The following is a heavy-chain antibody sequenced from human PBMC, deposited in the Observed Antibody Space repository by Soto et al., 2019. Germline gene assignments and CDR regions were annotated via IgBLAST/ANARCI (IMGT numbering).Heavy chain of an antibody. CDR3: AKAVWPETPFERGYYMDV. CDR2: ISGSGGST. CDR1: GFTFSSYA. Sequence: EVQLLESGGGLVQPGGSLRLSCAASGFTFSSYAMSWVRQAPGKGLEWVSAISGSGGSTYYADSVKGRFTISRDNSKNTLYLQMNSLRAEDTAVYYCAKAVWPETPFERGYYMDVWGKGTTVTVSS. D-gene: IGHD1-26*01. J-gene: IGHJ6*03. V-gene: IGHV3-23*01.